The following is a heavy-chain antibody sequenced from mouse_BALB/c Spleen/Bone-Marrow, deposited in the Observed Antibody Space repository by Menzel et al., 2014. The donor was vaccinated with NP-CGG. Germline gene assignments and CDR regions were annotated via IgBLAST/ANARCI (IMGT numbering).Heavy chain of an antibody. D-gene: IGHD4-1*01. J-gene: IGHJ3*01. CDR1: GYTFXSYT. CDR3: ARERNWDSFAY. Sequence: VQLQQSGAELARPGASVKMSCKASGYTFXSYTMHWVKQRPGQGLEWIGYINPSSGYTNYNQKFKDKATLTADKSSSTAYMQLSSLTSEDSAVCYCARERNWDSFAYWGQGTLVTVSA. V-gene: IGHV1-4*01. CDR2: INPSSGYT.